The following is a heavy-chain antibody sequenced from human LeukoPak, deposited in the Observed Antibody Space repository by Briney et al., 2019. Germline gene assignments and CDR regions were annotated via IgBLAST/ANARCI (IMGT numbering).Heavy chain of an antibody. D-gene: IGHD6-19*01. CDR2: ISSSSSTI. J-gene: IGHJ4*02. CDR3: AKGPSTSGRYYFDY. CDR1: GFTFSSYS. V-gene: IGHV3-48*04. Sequence: GGSLRLSCAASGFTFSSYSMNWVRQAPGKGLEWVSYISSSSSTIYYADSVKGRFTISRDNAKNSLYLQMNSLRAEDTAVYYCAKGPSTSGRYYFDYWGQGTLVTVSS.